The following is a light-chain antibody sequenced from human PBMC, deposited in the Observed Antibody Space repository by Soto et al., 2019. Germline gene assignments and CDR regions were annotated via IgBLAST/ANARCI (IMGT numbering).Light chain of an antibody. Sequence: QSALTQPRSVSGSPGQSVTISCTGTSSDVGGYNYVSWYQQHPGKAPKLMIYDVSKRPSGVPDRFSGSKSGNTASLTISGLQADDEDDYYCCSYAGSYTFGYVFGPGTKLTVL. CDR2: DVS. CDR1: SSDVGGYNY. J-gene: IGLJ1*01. V-gene: IGLV2-11*01. CDR3: CSYAGSYTFGYV.